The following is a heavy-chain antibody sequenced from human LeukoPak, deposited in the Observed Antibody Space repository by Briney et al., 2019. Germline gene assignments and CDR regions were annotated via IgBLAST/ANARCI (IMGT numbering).Heavy chain of an antibody. Sequence: SETLSLTCTVSGGSVSSGSYYWSWIRQPPGKGLEWIGYIYYSGSTNYNPSLKSRVTISVDTSKNQFSLELSSVTAADTAVYYCARAGNDYYDSSGYYYWGQGTLVTVSS. V-gene: IGHV4-61*01. J-gene: IGHJ4*02. CDR3: ARAGNDYYDSSGYYY. CDR2: IYYSGST. CDR1: GGSVSSGSYY. D-gene: IGHD3-22*01.